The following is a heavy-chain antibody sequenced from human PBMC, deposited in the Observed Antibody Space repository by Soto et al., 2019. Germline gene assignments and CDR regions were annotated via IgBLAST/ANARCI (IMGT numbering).Heavy chain of an antibody. J-gene: IGHJ4*02. CDR1: GFTFSTSS. CDR2: ISGDSGAI. D-gene: IGHD3-16*01. V-gene: IGHV3-23*01. Sequence: EVQLLESGGGLVQPGGSLRLSCAASGFTFSTSSMSWVRQAPGKGLEWVSAISGDSGAIYYADSVKGRFTISRDNSRDTLSLQMNSLRAEDTAVYFCARGVRVTLGFDDWGQGTLISVSS. CDR3: ARGVRVTLGFDD.